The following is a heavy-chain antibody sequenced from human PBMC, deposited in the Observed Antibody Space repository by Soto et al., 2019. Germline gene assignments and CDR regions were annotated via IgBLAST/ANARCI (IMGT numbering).Heavy chain of an antibody. CDR2: INPNNGAT. Sequence: QVQLVQSEAEVKKPGASVKVSCKASGYTLSDYFLHWVRQAPGQGLEWMGWINPNNGATKYAQKFQGRVTMTRDTSINTAYMDLTSLTSDDTAVYYCARRTKPLVLGGVIPYFDVWGQGTLVTVSP. CDR3: ARRTKPLVLGGVIPYFDV. J-gene: IGHJ4*02. V-gene: IGHV1-2*02. D-gene: IGHD2-8*02. CDR1: GYTLSDYF.